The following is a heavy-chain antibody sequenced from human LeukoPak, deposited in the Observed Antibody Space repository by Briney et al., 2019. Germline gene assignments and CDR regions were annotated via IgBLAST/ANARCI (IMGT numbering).Heavy chain of an antibody. V-gene: IGHV1-18*01. J-gene: IGHJ4*02. Sequence: SSVKVSCTASRYTFTRYGISWVGQAPGQGREWMGWISAYNGNTKYAPKLQGRVTMTTDTSTSTAYMELRSLRSDDTAVYYCARDALLPTDHWGQGTLVTVSS. CDR1: RYTFTRYG. CDR3: ARDALLPTDH. D-gene: IGHD3-22*01. CDR2: ISAYNGNT.